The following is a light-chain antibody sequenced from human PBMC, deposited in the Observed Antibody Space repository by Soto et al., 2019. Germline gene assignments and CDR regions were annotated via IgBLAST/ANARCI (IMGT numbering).Light chain of an antibody. V-gene: IGLV2-14*01. CDR3: SSYTDSATWV. Sequence: QSVLTQPASVSGSPGQSISISCTGTSSDVGGHNRVSWFQQAPGTAPKLLIYDVTGRPSHISNRFSASKSGNTASLTISGLQAEDEADYYCSSYTDSATWVFGGGTKLTVL. CDR1: SSDVGGHNR. J-gene: IGLJ3*02. CDR2: DVT.